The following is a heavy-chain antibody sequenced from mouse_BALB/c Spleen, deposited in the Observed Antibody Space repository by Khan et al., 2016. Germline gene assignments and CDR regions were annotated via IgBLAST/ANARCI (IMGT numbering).Heavy chain of an antibody. CDR1: GFNIKDYY. CDR2: IDPENGNT. J-gene: IGHJ3*01. V-gene: IGHV14-1*02. Sequence: VQLQQSGAELVRPGALVKLSCKASGFNIKDYYMHWVKQRPEQGLEWIGWIDPENGNTIYDPKFQGKASITADTSSNTAYLQLTSLTSEDTAFYYCARTKTARAPFAYWGQGTLVTVAA. D-gene: IGHD3-2*01. CDR3: ARTKTARAPFAY.